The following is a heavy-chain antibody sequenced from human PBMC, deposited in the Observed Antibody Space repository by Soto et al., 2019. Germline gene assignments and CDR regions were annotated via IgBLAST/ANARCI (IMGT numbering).Heavy chain of an antibody. V-gene: IGHV4-30-4*01. D-gene: IGHD2-2*01. CDR1: GGSISSGDYY. J-gene: IGHJ5*02. CDR2: TYYSGST. CDR3: ARALLVPAAMPNNWFDP. Sequence: QVQLQESGPGLVKPSQTLSLTCTVSGGSISSGDYYWSWIRQPPGKGLEWIGYTYYSGSTYYNPSLKSRVTISVDTSKNQFSLKLSSVTAADTAVYYCARALLVPAAMPNNWFDPWGQGTLVTVSS.